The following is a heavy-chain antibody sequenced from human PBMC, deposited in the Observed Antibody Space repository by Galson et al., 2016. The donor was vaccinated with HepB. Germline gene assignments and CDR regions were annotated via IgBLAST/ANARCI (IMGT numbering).Heavy chain of an antibody. D-gene: IGHD6-19*01. CDR1: GGSISSSSYY. CDR2: FYYSGTT. J-gene: IGHJ6*04. Sequence: ETLSLTCIVSGGSISSSSYYWGWVRQPPGKGLEWIGSFYYSGTTYYNPSPKSRVTISVDTSKNQFSLKLSSVTAADTAVYYCARAYSSGWTGNYYGMDVWGEGTTVTVSS. CDR3: ARAYSSGWTGNYYGMDV. V-gene: IGHV4-39*01.